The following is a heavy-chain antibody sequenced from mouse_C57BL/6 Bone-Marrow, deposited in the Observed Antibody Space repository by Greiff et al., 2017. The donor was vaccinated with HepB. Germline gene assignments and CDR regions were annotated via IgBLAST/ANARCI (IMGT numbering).Heavy chain of an antibody. Sequence: QVQLQKPGAELVKPGASVKLSCKASGYTFPSYWMQWVKQRPGQGLEWIGEIDPSDSYTNYNQKFKGKATLTVDTSSSTAYMQLSSLTSEDSAVYYCASYGSSYGYAMDYWGQGTSVTVSS. J-gene: IGHJ4*01. V-gene: IGHV1-50*01. CDR3: ASYGSSYGYAMDY. CDR1: GYTFPSYW. CDR2: IDPSDSYT. D-gene: IGHD1-1*01.